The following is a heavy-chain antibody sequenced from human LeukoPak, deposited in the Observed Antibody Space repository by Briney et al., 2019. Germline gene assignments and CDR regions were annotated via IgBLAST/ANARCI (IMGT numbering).Heavy chain of an antibody. J-gene: IGHJ6*03. V-gene: IGHV3-74*01. CDR1: GFAFTGYC. CDR3: PRVYPPYAYYYYLDV. Sequence: PGGSLRLSCAASGFAFTGYCMHWVRQAPGKGLLCVSRINSDVSSTSYADSVKGRFTLSRDNAKNTLYLQMNSLSAEDTAVYYCPRVYPPYAYYYYLDVWPKGTTVTVSS. D-gene: IGHD2/OR15-2a*01. CDR2: INSDVSST.